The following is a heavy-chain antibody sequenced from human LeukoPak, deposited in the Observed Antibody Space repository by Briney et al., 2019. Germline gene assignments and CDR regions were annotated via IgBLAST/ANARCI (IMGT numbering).Heavy chain of an antibody. V-gene: IGHV4-39*01. J-gene: IGHJ5*02. CDR1: GGSISSSSYY. CDR2: IYYSGST. CDR3: ARGPESIAAATPFDP. Sequence: SETLSLTCTVSGGSISSSSYYWGWIRQPPGKGLDWIGSIYYSGSTYYNPSLKSRVTISVDTSKNQFSLKLSSVTAADTAVYYCARGPESIAAATPFDPWGQGTLVTVSS. D-gene: IGHD6-13*01.